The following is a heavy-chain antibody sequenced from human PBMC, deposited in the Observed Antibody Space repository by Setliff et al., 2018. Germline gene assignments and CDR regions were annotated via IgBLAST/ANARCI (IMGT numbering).Heavy chain of an antibody. J-gene: IGHJ4*02. CDR2: IRSKAYGGTT. CDR3: TRGTTIFGVVMLDY. D-gene: IGHD3-3*01. V-gene: IGHV3-49*04. Sequence: GGSLRLSCTASGFTFGDYAMSWVRQAPGKGLEWVGFIRSKAYGGTTEYAASVKGRFTISRGDSKSIAYLQMNSLKTEDTAVYYCTRGTTIFGVVMLDYWGQGTLVTVSS. CDR1: GFTFGDYA.